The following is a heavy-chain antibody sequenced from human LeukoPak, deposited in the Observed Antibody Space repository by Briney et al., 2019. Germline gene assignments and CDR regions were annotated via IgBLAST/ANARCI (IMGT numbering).Heavy chain of an antibody. CDR3: AKDWASMVLDY. D-gene: IGHD3-10*01. CDR2: ISSSGSTI. J-gene: IGHJ4*02. Sequence: PGGSLRLSCAASGFTFSSYEMNWVRQAPGKGLEWVSYISSSGSTIYYADSVKGRFTISRDNAKNSLYLQMNSLGAEDTAVYYCAKDWASMVLDYWGQGTLVTVSS. V-gene: IGHV3-48*03. CDR1: GFTFSSYE.